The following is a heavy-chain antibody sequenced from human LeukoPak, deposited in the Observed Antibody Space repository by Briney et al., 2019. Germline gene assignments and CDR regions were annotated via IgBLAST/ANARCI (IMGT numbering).Heavy chain of an antibody. Sequence: SETLSLTCTVSGGSISSHYWSWIRQPPGKGLEWIWVYLLQWEHQLQPLPQESSHISIDTSKNQFSLKLSSVTAADTAVYYCARYGSGSRNFDYWGQGTLVTVSS. J-gene: IGHJ4*02. CDR3: ARYGSGSRNFDY. V-gene: IGHV4-59*11. D-gene: IGHD3-10*01. CDR1: GGSISSHY. CDR2: LLQWEH.